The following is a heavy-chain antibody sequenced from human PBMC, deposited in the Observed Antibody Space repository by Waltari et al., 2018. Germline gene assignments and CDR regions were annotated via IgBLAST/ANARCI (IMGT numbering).Heavy chain of an antibody. CDR1: GYTFTSYD. CDR2: INPNSGGT. J-gene: IGHJ4*02. Sequence: QVQLVQSGAEVKKPGASVKVSCKASGYTFTSYDINWVRQAPGQGLEWMGRINPNSGGTNYAQKFQGRVTMTRDTSISTAYMELSRRRSDDTAVYYCARSGWDSSWYEWGQGTLVTVSS. CDR3: ARSGWDSSWYE. V-gene: IGHV1-2*06. D-gene: IGHD6-13*01.